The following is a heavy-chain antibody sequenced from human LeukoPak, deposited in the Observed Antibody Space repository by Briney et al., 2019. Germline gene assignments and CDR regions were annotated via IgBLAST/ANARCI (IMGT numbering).Heavy chain of an antibody. CDR1: GFTFSSYA. D-gene: IGHD1-26*01. J-gene: IGHJ6*02. Sequence: GRSLRLSCAASGFTFSSYAMHWVRQAPGKGLEWVAVISYDGSNKYYADSVKGRFTISRDNSKNTLYLQMNSLRAEDTAVYYCARPLLYYSPVYYYGMDVWGQGTTVTVSS. CDR2: ISYDGSNK. V-gene: IGHV3-30-3*01. CDR3: ARPLLYYSPVYYYGMDV.